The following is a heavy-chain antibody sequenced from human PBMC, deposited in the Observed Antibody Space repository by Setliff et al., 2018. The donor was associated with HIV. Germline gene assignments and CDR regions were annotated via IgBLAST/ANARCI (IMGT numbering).Heavy chain of an antibody. CDR1: GGTFNTHA. D-gene: IGHD1-1*01. CDR3: AKDGWNWRFDY. Sequence: GASVKVSCKASGGTFNTHAFSWVRQAPGQGLEWMGGIIPVRGLANYARNFQGRVTITADTSTNTAYLEVVSLRSEDTAIYYCAKDGWNWRFDYWGQGTLVTVSS. J-gene: IGHJ4*02. CDR2: IIPVRGLA. V-gene: IGHV1-69*10.